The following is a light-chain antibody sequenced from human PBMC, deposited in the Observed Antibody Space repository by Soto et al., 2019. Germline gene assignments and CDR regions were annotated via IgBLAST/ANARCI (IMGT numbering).Light chain of an antibody. CDR2: DAS. J-gene: IGKJ5*01. CDR3: QQYDILPFT. CDR1: QDITRN. Sequence: DIQMTQSPSSLSASVGERVTITCQASQDITRNLNWYQQKAGKAPKLLIYDASDLEPGVPSRFSGGGSLTDFTFTITSLEPEDIATYYCQQYDILPFTFGQGTRLEIK. V-gene: IGKV1-33*01.